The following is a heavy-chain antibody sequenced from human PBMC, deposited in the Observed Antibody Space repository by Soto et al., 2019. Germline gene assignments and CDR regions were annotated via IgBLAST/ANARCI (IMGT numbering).Heavy chain of an antibody. D-gene: IGHD4-17*01. J-gene: IGHJ4*02. CDR3: ARTHDYGDYFDY. CDR1: GFTFSSYA. CDR2: ISYDGSNK. V-gene: IGHV3-30-3*01. Sequence: QVQLVESGGGVVQPGRSLRLSCAASGFTFSSYAMHWVRQAPGKGLEWVAVISYDGSNKYYADSVKGRFTISRDNSKNPLYLQMNSLRAEDTAVYYCARTHDYGDYFDYWGQGTLVIVSS.